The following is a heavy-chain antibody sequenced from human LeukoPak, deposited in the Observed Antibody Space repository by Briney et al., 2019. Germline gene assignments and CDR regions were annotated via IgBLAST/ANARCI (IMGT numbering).Heavy chain of an antibody. CDR2: ISGSGGST. Sequence: GGSLRLSCAASGFTFSSYAMSWVRQAPGKGLEWVSAISGSGGSTYYADSVKGRFTISRDNSKNTLYLQMNSLRAEDTAVYYCARDLSRWDYSNPSLGYWGQGTLVTVSS. V-gene: IGHV3-23*01. J-gene: IGHJ4*02. CDR1: GFTFSSYA. CDR3: ARDLSRWDYSNPSLGY. D-gene: IGHD4-4*01.